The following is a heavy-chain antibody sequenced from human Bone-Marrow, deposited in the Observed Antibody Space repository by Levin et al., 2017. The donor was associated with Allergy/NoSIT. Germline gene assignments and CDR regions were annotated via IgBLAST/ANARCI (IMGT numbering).Heavy chain of an antibody. Sequence: ASVKVSCKASGYTFNTYGISWVRQAPGQGLEWMGWISGYDDDINYAQKFQGRVTMTTDTSTYTAYMEVRGLRSDDTAVYYCARDRGYGVDTFDFWGQGTMVTVSS. CDR3: ARDRGYGVDTFDF. D-gene: IGHD4-17*01. V-gene: IGHV1-18*01. J-gene: IGHJ3*01. CDR1: GYTFNTYG. CDR2: ISGYDDDI.